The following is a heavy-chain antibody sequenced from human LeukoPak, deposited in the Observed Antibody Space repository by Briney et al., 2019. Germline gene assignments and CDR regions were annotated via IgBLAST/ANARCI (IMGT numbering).Heavy chain of an antibody. Sequence: ASVKVSCKASDYTFTSYGISWVRQAPGQGLEWMGWISTYNGNTNFAQKLQGRVAMTTETSTSTAYMELRNLRSDDTAVYYCAREVGIAVSSFTVDYYYYGMDVWGQGTTVIVSS. D-gene: IGHD4-23*01. CDR3: AREVGIAVSSFTVDYYYYGMDV. V-gene: IGHV1-18*01. CDR2: ISTYNGNT. J-gene: IGHJ6*02. CDR1: DYTFTSYG.